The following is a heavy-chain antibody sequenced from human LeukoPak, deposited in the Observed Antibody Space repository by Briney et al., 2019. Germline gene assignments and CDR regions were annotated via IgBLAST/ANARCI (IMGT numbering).Heavy chain of an antibody. CDR3: ARDVGEYSSSLLPGWFDP. V-gene: IGHV3-30-3*01. Sequence: GRSLRLSCAASGFTFSSYAIHWVRQAPGKGLEWVAVISYDGSNKYYADSVKGRFTISRDNSKNTLYLQMNSLRAEDTAVYYCARDVGEYSSSLLPGWFDPWGQGTLVTVSS. D-gene: IGHD6-6*01. CDR1: GFTFSSYA. CDR2: ISYDGSNK. J-gene: IGHJ5*02.